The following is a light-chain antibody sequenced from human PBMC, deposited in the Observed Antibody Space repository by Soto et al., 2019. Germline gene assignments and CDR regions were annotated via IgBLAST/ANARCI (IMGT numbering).Light chain of an antibody. V-gene: IGLV2-14*01. CDR3: TSYTSSSIFYV. CDR2: EVS. Sequence: QAASVSGSPGQSITISCTGTSSDVGGYNFVSWFQHHPGKAPKVMIYEVSNRPSGVSNRFSGSKSGNTASLTISGLQAEDEADYYCTSYTSSSIFYVFGTGTKLTVL. J-gene: IGLJ1*01. CDR1: SSDVGGYNF.